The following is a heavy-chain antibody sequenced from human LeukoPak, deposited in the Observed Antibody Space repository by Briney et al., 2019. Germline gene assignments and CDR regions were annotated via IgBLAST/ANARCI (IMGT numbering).Heavy chain of an antibody. CDR3: ARDMARYSSSSVDY. CDR1: GGSFSGYY. D-gene: IGHD6-6*01. CDR2: INHSGST. V-gene: IGHV4-34*01. Sequence: SETLSLTCAVYGGSFSGYYWSWIRQPPGKGLEWIGEINHSGSTNYNPSLKSRVTISVDTSKNQFSLKLSSVTAADTAVYYCARDMARYSSSSVDYWGQGTLVTVSS. J-gene: IGHJ4*02.